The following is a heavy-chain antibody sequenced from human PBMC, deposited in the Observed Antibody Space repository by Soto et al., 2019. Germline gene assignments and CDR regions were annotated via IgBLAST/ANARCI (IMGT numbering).Heavy chain of an antibody. CDR3: ARADRDYDILTGYYAGYYFDY. J-gene: IGHJ4*02. CDR1: GGSISSGGYY. CDR2: IYYSGST. D-gene: IGHD3-9*01. V-gene: IGHV4-31*03. Sequence: SETLSLTCTVSGGSISSGGYYWSWIRQHPGKGLEWIGYIYYSGSTYYNPSLKSRVTISVDTSKNQFSLKLSSVTAADTAVYYCARADRDYDILTGYYAGYYFDYWGQGTLVTAPQ.